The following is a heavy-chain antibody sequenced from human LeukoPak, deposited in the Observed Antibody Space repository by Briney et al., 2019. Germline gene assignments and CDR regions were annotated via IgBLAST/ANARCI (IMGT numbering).Heavy chain of an antibody. CDR1: GYSFTSYW. CDR2: IYPGDSDT. Sequence: GESLKISCKGSGYSFTSYWIGWVRQMPGKGLEWMGIIYPGDSDTRYSPSFQGQVTISADKSISTAYLQWSSLKASDTAMYYCARSRGLVVVPAAIDNFDAFDIWGQGTMVTVSS. D-gene: IGHD2-2*01. V-gene: IGHV5-51*01. J-gene: IGHJ3*02. CDR3: ARSRGLVVVPAAIDNFDAFDI.